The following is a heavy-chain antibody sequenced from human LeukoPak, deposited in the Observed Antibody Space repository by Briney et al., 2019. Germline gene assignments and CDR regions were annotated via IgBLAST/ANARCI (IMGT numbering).Heavy chain of an antibody. V-gene: IGHV4-59*01. Sequence: ASETLSLTCTVSGGSLSSYYWSWIRQPPGKGLGWIGYIYYSGGTNYNPSLKSRVTISVDTSKNQFSLQLSSVTAADTAVYCCARELGSSGDNWFDPWGQGTLVTVSS. CDR1: GGSLSSYY. CDR3: ARELGSSGDNWFDP. CDR2: IYYSGGT. D-gene: IGHD3-22*01. J-gene: IGHJ5*02.